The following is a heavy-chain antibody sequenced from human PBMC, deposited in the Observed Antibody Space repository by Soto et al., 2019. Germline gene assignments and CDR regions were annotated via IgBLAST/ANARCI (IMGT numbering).Heavy chain of an antibody. CDR2: IIPILGIA. CDR3: ARSGLAAQGWFDP. J-gene: IGHJ5*02. Sequence: SVKVSCKASGGTFSSYAISWVRQAPGQGLEWMGRIIPILGIANYAQKFQGRVTITADKSTSTAYMELSSLRSEDTAVYYCARSGLAAQGWFDPWGQGTLVTVSS. CDR1: GGTFSSYA. V-gene: IGHV1-69*04. D-gene: IGHD2-15*01.